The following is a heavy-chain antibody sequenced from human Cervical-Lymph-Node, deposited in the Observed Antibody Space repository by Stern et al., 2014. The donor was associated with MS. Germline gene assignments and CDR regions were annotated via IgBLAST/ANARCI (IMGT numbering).Heavy chain of an antibody. CDR3: ARHDGWLPHY. D-gene: IGHD5-12*01. V-gene: IGHV4-39*01. CDR2: IYYSGTP. Sequence: VQLVQSGPGLVKPSETLSLTCSVSGGSISRSTYYWGWIRQPPGKGLEWIGSIYYSGTPYYNPSLKSRVTIDTLPNQFPLRLTSVTAADTAVYYCARHDGWLPHYWSQGTLVTVSS. J-gene: IGHJ4*02. CDR1: GGSISRSTYY.